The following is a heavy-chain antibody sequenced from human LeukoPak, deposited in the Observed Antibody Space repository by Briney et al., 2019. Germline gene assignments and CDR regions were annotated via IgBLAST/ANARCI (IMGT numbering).Heavy chain of an antibody. D-gene: IGHD2-2*01. J-gene: IGHJ4*02. CDR3: ARGGYCSSTSCHWEFDY. V-gene: IGHV1-69*13. CDR1: GGTFSSYA. Sequence: ASVKVSCKASGGTFSSYAISWVRQAPGQGLEWMGGIIPIFGTANYAQKFQGRVTITADESTSTAYMELSSLRSEDTAVYYCARGGYCSSTSCHWEFDYWGQGTLVTVSS. CDR2: IIPIFGTA.